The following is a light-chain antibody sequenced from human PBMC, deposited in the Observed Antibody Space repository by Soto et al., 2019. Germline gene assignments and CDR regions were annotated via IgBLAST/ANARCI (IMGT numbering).Light chain of an antibody. J-gene: IGKJ1*01. Sequence: EIVLTHSPGTLSLSPGERATLSCRASQSVSNNYLAWYQQKPGQAPRLLIYGASNRATGIPDRLSGSGSGTEFTLTISRMEPEDFAVDDCQQYGSSGTFGQGTKVDIK. CDR1: QSVSNNY. CDR2: GAS. CDR3: QQYGSSGT. V-gene: IGKV3-20*01.